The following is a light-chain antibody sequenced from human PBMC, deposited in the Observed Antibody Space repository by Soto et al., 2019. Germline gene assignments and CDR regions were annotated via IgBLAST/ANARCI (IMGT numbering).Light chain of an antibody. CDR3: SSYTSTTTPFV. CDR1: SSDVGDYNY. CDR2: EVT. Sequence: QSALTQPASVSGSPGQSITISCAGTSSDVGDYNYVSWYQHHPGKAPKLILYEVTNRPSGVSNRFSGSKSGNTASLTISGLQFEDEADYYCSSYTSTTTPFVFGGGTKLTVL. J-gene: IGLJ2*01. V-gene: IGLV2-14*01.